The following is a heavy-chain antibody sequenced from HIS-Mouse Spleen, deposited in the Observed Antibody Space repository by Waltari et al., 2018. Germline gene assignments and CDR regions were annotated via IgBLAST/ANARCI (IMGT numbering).Heavy chain of an antibody. CDR1: GYTFTGDY. CDR3: ARVSLRTPDYYYYGMDV. Sequence: QVQLVQSGAEVKKPGASVKVSCKASGYTFTGDYMHWVRQAPGQGLEWMRWINPNSGGTNYAQKFQGRVTMTRDTSISTAYMELSRLRSDDTAVYYCARVSLRTPDYYYYGMDVWGQGTTVTVSS. D-gene: IGHD5-12*01. V-gene: IGHV1-2*02. CDR2: INPNSGGT. J-gene: IGHJ6*02.